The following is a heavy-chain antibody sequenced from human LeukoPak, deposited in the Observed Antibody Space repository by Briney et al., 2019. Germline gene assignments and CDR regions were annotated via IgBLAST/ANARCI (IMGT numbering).Heavy chain of an antibody. CDR1: GFTFSSYG. Sequence: SGGSLRLSCAASGFTFSSYGMHWVRQAPGKGLKWVAFIRNDGNNIRYADSVKGRFTISRDNSKNTLYLQMNSLKSEDTAVYYCAKFGSSGLQGYWGQGTLVTVSS. V-gene: IGHV3-30*02. D-gene: IGHD6-6*01. J-gene: IGHJ4*02. CDR3: AKFGSSGLQGY. CDR2: IRNDGNNI.